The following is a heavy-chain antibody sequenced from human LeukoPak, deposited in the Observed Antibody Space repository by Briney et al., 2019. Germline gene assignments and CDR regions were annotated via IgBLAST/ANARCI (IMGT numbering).Heavy chain of an antibody. D-gene: IGHD6-13*01. J-gene: IGHJ4*02. CDR1: GGSFSGYH. Sequence: SETLSLTCAVYGGSFSGYHWSWIRQPPGKGLEWIGEINHSGSTNYNPSLKSRVTISVDTSKNQFSLKLSSVTAADTAVYYCARGRFDYSSSWYSWYYFDYWGQGTLVTVSS. CDR3: ARGRFDYSSSWYSWYYFDY. CDR2: INHSGST. V-gene: IGHV4-34*01.